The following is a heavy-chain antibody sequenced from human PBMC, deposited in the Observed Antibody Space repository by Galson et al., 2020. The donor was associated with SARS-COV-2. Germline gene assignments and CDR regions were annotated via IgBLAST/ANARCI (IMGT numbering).Heavy chain of an antibody. Sequence: GESLKISCAASGFTFSIYAMHWVRQAPGKGVEWVALISYDGSNTYYADSVKGRFTISRDDSENTLYVQMNSLRAEDTAVYYCASPRYHYGSGTTSPFDYWGQGTLVTVSS. CDR3: ASPRYHYGSGTTSPFDY. CDR1: GFTFSIYA. D-gene: IGHD3-10*01. V-gene: IGHV3-30*04. CDR2: ISYDGSNT. J-gene: IGHJ4*02.